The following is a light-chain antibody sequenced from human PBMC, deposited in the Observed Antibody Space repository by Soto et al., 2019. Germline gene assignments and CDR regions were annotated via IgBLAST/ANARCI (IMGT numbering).Light chain of an antibody. J-gene: IGLJ2*01. CDR1: SSDVGGYSY. Sequence: QSALTQPPSASGSPGQSVTISCTGTSSDVGGYSYVSWYQQHPGKAPKLMIYEVSKRPSGVPDRFSGSKSGNTASLTVSGLQAEDEADYYCSSSAGSNSYVVFGGGTKVTVL. V-gene: IGLV2-8*01. CDR2: EVS. CDR3: SSSAGSNSYVV.